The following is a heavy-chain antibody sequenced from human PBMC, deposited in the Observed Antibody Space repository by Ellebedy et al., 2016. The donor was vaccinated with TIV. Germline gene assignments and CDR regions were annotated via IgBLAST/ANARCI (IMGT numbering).Heavy chain of an antibody. V-gene: IGHV3-7*04. D-gene: IGHD2-2*01. J-gene: IGHJ3*02. CDR1: GFTFSKFW. Sequence: PGGSLRLSCAGSGFTFSKFWMGRIRQAPGKGLEWVAHIKHDEIEKYHAAAVMGRFTIARDNARNSLYLQRNRLRVDDTAVYYCARDTVEVPGGDAFDIWGQGTMVTVSS. CDR3: ARDTVEVPGGDAFDI. CDR2: IKHDEIEK.